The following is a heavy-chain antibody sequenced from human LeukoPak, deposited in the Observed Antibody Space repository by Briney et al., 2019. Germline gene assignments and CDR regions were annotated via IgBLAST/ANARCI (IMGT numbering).Heavy chain of an antibody. CDR3: ARVNRYYDILTGYYDDAFDI. CDR2: IYYSGST. Sequence: TSETLSLTCTVSGGSISSYYWSWIRQPPGKGLEWIGYIYYSGSTNYNPSLKSRVTISVDTSKNQSSLKLSSVTAADTAVYYCARVNRYYDILTGYYDDAFDIWGQGTMVTVSS. V-gene: IGHV4-59*01. J-gene: IGHJ3*02. D-gene: IGHD3-9*01. CDR1: GGSISSYY.